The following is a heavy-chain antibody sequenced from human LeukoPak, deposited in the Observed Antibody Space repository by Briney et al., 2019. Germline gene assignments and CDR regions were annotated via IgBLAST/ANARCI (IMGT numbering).Heavy chain of an antibody. D-gene: IGHD5-18*01. CDR3: ARGWLRFGFDY. Sequence: GGSLRLSCAASGFTFSSYWMHWVRQAPGKGLEWVSYISSSSSTIYYADSVKGRFTISRDNAKNSLYLQMNSLRAEDTAVYYCARGWLRFGFDYWGQGTLVTVSS. V-gene: IGHV3-48*01. CDR2: ISSSSSTI. J-gene: IGHJ4*02. CDR1: GFTFSSYW.